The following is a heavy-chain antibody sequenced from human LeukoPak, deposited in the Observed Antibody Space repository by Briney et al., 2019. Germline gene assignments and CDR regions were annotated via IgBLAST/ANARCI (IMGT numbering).Heavy chain of an antibody. CDR1: GGSISSYY. V-gene: IGHV4-59*01. D-gene: IGHD2-15*01. J-gene: IGHJ4*02. Sequence: PSETLSLTCTVSGGSISSYYWSWIRQPPGKGLEWIGYIYYSGSTNYNPSLKSRVTISVDTSKNQFSLKLSSVTAADTAVYYCATGYCSGGSCSSGDYWGQGTLVTVSS. CDR2: IYYSGST. CDR3: ATGYCSGGSCSSGDY.